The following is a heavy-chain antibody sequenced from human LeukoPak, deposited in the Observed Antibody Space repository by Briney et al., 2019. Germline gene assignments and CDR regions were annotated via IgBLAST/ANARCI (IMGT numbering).Heavy chain of an antibody. Sequence: GRSLRLSCAASGFTFSSYGMHWVRQAPGKGLEWVAVMWYDGSNKYYADSVKGQFTISRDNSKNTLYLQMHSLRAEDTAVYYCARDEVTTPRDWGQGTLVTVSS. J-gene: IGHJ4*02. V-gene: IGHV3-33*01. CDR2: MWYDGSNK. CDR3: ARDEVTTPRD. D-gene: IGHD4-17*01. CDR1: GFTFSSYG.